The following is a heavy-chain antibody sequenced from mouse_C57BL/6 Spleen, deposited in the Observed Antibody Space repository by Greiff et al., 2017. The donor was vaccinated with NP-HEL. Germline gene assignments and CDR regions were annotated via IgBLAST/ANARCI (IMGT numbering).Heavy chain of an antibody. CDR1: PSPFPLSF. CDR2: INPGNIDT. V-gene: IGHV1-5*01. D-gene: IGHD1-1*01. CDR3: TRGLGSSSDY. Sequence: VQLQQSGTGRERPGASGKLSLTPSPSPFPLSFLPFFPPLPCQGLEFIVHINPGNIDTSYNQNFKGKAKLTAVTSASTAYMELSSLTNEDSAVYYCTRGLGSSSDYWGQGTTLTVSS. J-gene: IGHJ2*01.